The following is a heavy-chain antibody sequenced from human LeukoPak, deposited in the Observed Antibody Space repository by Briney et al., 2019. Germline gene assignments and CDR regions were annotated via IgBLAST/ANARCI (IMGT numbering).Heavy chain of an antibody. CDR1: GGSISSYY. CDR3: ARASSSGSSDY. D-gene: IGHD3-10*01. V-gene: IGHV4-59*12. Sequence: SETLSLTCTVSGGSISSYYWSWIRQPPGKGLEWIGYFYYSGSTYYNPSLKSRITISVDTSKNQFSMKLSSVTAADTAVYYCARASSSGSSDYWGQGTLVTVSS. CDR2: FYYSGST. J-gene: IGHJ4*02.